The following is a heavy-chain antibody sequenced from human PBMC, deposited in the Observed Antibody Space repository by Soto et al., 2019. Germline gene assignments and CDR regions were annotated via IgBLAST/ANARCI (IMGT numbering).Heavy chain of an antibody. V-gene: IGHV4-39*01. J-gene: IGHJ4*02. Sequence: SETLSLTCTVSGGSVTNSSYSWGWIRQSPGKGLEWIGSVYSRGRSYSKSSVKSRVTISVDTSKNRFSLSLNSVTASDTAVYFCVSQRTTVPTQAYFDYWGPGALVTVSS. CDR3: VSQRTTVPTQAYFDY. D-gene: IGHD4-17*01. CDR2: VYSRGRS. CDR1: GGSVTNSSYS.